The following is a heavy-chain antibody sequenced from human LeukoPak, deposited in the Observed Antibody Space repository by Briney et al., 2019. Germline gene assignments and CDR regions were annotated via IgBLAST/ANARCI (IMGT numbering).Heavy chain of an antibody. Sequence: PGESLKISCKGSGYSFSSYWIAWVRQMPGKGLEWMGIIYPGDSDTRYSPSFQGQVTISADKSISTAYLQWSSLKASDTAMYYCARSREYEHSDAFDIWGQGTMVTVSS. CDR2: IYPGDSDT. V-gene: IGHV5-51*01. CDR1: GYSFSSYW. D-gene: IGHD1/OR15-1a*01. J-gene: IGHJ3*02. CDR3: ARSREYEHSDAFDI.